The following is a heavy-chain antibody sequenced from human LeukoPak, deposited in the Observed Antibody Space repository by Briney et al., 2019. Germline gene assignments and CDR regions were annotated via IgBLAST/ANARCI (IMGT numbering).Heavy chain of an antibody. D-gene: IGHD6-13*01. CDR3: ARQRYSSSWYAGDY. J-gene: IGHJ4*02. CDR2: INWNGGST. V-gene: IGHV3-20*04. Sequence: GGSLRLSCAASGSTFDDYGMSWVRQAPGKGLEWVSGINWNGGSTGYADSVKGRFTISRDNAKNSLYLQMNSLRAEDTALYYCARQRYSSSWYAGDYWGQGTLVTVSS. CDR1: GSTFDDYG.